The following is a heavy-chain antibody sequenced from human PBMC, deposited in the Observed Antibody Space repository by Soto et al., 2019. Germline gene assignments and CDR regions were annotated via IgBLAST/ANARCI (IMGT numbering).Heavy chain of an antibody. V-gene: IGHV3-74*01. J-gene: IGHJ4*02. CDR1: GFTFGDYW. CDR2: MNSDGSET. CDR3: ATAEVDY. Sequence: PGGSLRLSCAASGFTFGDYWMHWVRQAPGKGLEWASRMNSDGSETNYADSVKGRFIVSRDNAKSTLHLQMTSLRVEDTAVYYCATAEVDYWGPGVLVTVSS.